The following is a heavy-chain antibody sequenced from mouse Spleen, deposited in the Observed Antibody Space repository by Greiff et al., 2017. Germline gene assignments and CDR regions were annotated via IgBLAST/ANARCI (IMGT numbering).Heavy chain of an antibody. V-gene: IGHV1-52*01. J-gene: IGHJ4*01. CDR3: ARSTLYYAMDY. Sequence: QVQLQQPGAELVRPGSSVKLSCKASGYTFTSYWMHWVKQRPIQGLEWIGNIDPSDSETHYNQKFKDKATLTVDKSSSTAYMQLSSLTSEDSAVYYCARSTLYYAMDYWGQGTSVTVSS. D-gene: IGHD4-1*02. CDR2: IDPSDSET. CDR1: GYTFTSYW.